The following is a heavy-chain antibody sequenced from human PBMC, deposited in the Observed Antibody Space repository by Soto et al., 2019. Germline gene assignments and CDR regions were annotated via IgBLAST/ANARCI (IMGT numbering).Heavy chain of an antibody. CDR2: ISYDGSNK. CDR1: GFTFSSYA. CDR3: ARDGYSGYDVSNDAFDI. J-gene: IGHJ3*02. V-gene: IGHV3-30-3*01. Sequence: QVQLVESGGGVVQPGRSLRLSCAASGFTFSSYAMHWVRQAPGKGLEWVAVISYDGSNKYYADSVTGRFTISRDNSKNTLYLQMNSLRAEDTAVYYCARDGYSGYDVSNDAFDIWGQGTMVTVSS. D-gene: IGHD5-12*01.